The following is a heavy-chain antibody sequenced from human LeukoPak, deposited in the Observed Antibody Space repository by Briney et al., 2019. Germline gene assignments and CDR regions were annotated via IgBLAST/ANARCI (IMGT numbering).Heavy chain of an antibody. V-gene: IGHV4-59*11. Sequence: SETLSLTCTVSGGSISSHYWSWIRQPPGKGLEWIGYIYYSGSTNYNPSLKSRVTISVDTSKNQFSLKLSSVTAAGTAVYYCARAMGMATTGIDYWGQGTLVTVSS. CDR1: GGSISSHY. CDR3: ARAMGMATTGIDY. CDR2: IYYSGST. D-gene: IGHD5-24*01. J-gene: IGHJ4*02.